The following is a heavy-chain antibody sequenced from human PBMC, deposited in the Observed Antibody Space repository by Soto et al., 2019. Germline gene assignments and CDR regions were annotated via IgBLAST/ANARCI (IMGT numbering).Heavy chain of an antibody. CDR3: AKDFLLWLGELSDV. V-gene: IGHV3-30*18. Sequence: GGSLRLSCAASGFTFSSYCMHWVRQTPSKGLEWVAVISYDGSNKYYADSVKGRFTISRDNSKNTLYLQMNSLRAEDTAVYYCAKDFLLWLGELSDVWGQGTKVTVYS. CDR1: GFTFSSYC. D-gene: IGHD3-10*01. CDR2: ISYDGSNK. J-gene: IGHJ6*02.